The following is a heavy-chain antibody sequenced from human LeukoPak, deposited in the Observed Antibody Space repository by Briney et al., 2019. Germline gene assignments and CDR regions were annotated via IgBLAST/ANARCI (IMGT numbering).Heavy chain of an antibody. J-gene: IGHJ4*02. V-gene: IGHV1-18*01. Sequence: GASVKVSCTASGYTFTTYGISWVRQAPGQGLEWMGWISAYSGNTNYAQKLQGRVTMTTDTSTSTAYMELRSLRSDDTAVYYCARVDCSSTSCYTTTDYWGQGTLVTVSS. CDR2: ISAYSGNT. D-gene: IGHD2-2*02. CDR1: GYTFTTYG. CDR3: ARVDCSSTSCYTTTDY.